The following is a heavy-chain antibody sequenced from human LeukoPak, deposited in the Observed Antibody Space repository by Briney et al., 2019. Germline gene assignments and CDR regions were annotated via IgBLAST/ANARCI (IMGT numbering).Heavy chain of an antibody. Sequence: SETLSLTCTVSGGSISSSSYYWSWIRQPPGKGLEWIGYIYYSGSTNYNPSLKSRVTISVDTSKNQFSLKLSSVTAADTAVYYCARDPNWGDAFDIWGQGTMVTVSS. CDR3: ARDPNWGDAFDI. CDR1: GGSISSSSYY. J-gene: IGHJ3*02. D-gene: IGHD7-27*01. CDR2: IYYSGST. V-gene: IGHV4-61*01.